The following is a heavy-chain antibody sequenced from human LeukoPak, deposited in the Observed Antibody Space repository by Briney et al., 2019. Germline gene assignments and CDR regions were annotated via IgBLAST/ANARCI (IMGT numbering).Heavy chain of an antibody. D-gene: IGHD2-2*01. J-gene: IGHJ4*02. CDR3: ARHGWAQYQFDY. Sequence: SETLSLTYTVSGGSISSSSYYWGWIRQPPGKGLEWIGSIYYSGSTYYNPSLKSRVTISVDTSKNQFSLKLSSVTAADTAVYYCARHGWAQYQFDYWGQGTLVTVSS. V-gene: IGHV4-39*01. CDR1: GGSISSSSYY. CDR2: IYYSGST.